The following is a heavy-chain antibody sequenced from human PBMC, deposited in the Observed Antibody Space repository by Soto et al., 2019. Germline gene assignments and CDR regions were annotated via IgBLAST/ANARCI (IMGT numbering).Heavy chain of an antibody. CDR2: ISSSSSTV. V-gene: IGHV3-48*01. D-gene: IGHD4-17*01. Sequence: GGSLRLSCAASGFTFSRNSMNWVRQAPGKGLEWVSYISSSSSTVYYADSVKARFTISRDNAKNSLFLQMNSLRAEDTAVYYWARDDYDNLGGAFDIWGQGTMVTVSS. CDR1: GFTFSRNS. CDR3: ARDDYDNLGGAFDI. J-gene: IGHJ3*02.